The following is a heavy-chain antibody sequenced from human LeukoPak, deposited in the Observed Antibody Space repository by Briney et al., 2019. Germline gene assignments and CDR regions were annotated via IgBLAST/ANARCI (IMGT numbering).Heavy chain of an antibody. CDR1: GGSFSGYY. CDR3: ARNLRYCSSTSCSWGLYYYYYMDV. V-gene: IGHV4-34*01. Sequence: SHTLSLTCALYGGSFSGYYWSWIRHPPGKGLEWIGEINHSGSTNYNPSLKSRATISVDTSKNQFSLKLSSVTAADTAVYYCARNLRYCSSTSCSWGLYYYYYMDVWGKGTTVTVSS. CDR2: INHSGST. D-gene: IGHD2-2*01. J-gene: IGHJ6*03.